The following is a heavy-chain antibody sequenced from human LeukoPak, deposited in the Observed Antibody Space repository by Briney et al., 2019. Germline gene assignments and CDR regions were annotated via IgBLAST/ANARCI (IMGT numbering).Heavy chain of an antibody. V-gene: IGHV3-74*01. J-gene: IGHJ4*02. D-gene: IGHD3-10*01. CDR1: GFTVSGYW. CDR3: VRDFGGSRDY. CDR2: INEDGTTI. Sequence: GGSLRLSCAASGFTVSGYWMHWVRHAPGKGLVWASRINEDGTTINYADSVKGRFTISRDNAKNTLYLQMDSLRAEDTAVYYCVRDFGGSRDYWGQGTLVIVSS.